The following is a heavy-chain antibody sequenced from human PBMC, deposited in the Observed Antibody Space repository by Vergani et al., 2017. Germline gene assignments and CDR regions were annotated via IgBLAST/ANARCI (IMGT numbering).Heavy chain of an antibody. CDR2: IYHSGGA. V-gene: IGHV4-39*01. CDR3: ARTESFILRYFHWAL. D-gene: IGHD3-9*01. CDR1: GGSITSSRYY. J-gene: IGHJ4*02. Sequence: QLHLQESGPGLVKPSETLSLTCTVSGGSITSSRYYWGWIRQPPGKGLEWIGNIYHSGGAYYNPSLKGRVTISVDTSKKQFSLEVTSVTAADTAIYFCARTESFILRYFHWALWGQGTLVTVSS.